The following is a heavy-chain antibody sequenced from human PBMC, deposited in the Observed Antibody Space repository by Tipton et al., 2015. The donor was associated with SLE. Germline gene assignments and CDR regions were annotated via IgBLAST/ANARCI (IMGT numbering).Heavy chain of an antibody. CDR3: AKGRYFDSTGFNRGHWFFGMDV. D-gene: IGHD3-22*01. J-gene: IGHJ6*02. V-gene: IGHV4-59*03. Sequence: TLSLTCTASGGSISSYYWSWIRQPPGKGLEWIGYIYHTGAANYNPSLQSRVTMSIDTSTKQFSLSLHSVTAADTAVYFCAKGRYFDSTGFNRGHWFFGMDVWGQGTTVTVSS. CDR2: IYHTGAA. CDR1: GGSISSYY.